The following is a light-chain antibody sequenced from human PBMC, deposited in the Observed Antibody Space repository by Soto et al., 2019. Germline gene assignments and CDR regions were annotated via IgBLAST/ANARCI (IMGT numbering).Light chain of an antibody. CDR1: QNVGRN. CDR2: GTS. J-gene: IGKJ4*01. Sequence: EIVMTQSPDTLSVSPGERATLSCRASQNVGRNVAWYQQRPGQAPRLLIHGTSTRAADIPARFSGSVSGTEFTLTINSLQPEDFVIYYCQQYSNWPPLTFGGGTKVEIK. V-gene: IGKV3-15*01. CDR3: QQYSNWPPLT.